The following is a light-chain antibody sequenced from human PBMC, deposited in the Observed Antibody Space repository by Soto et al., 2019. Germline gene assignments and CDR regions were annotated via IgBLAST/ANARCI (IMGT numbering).Light chain of an antibody. CDR2: EVS. Sequence: QSVLTQPASVSGSPGQSITISCTGTSSDVGGYNYVSWYQQHPGKAPKLMIYEVSNRPSWVSDRFSGSRSGNTASLTISGLQAEDESDYYCISYTSSSTWVFGGGTKVTVL. J-gene: IGLJ3*02. V-gene: IGLV2-14*01. CDR3: ISYTSSSTWV. CDR1: SSDVGGYNY.